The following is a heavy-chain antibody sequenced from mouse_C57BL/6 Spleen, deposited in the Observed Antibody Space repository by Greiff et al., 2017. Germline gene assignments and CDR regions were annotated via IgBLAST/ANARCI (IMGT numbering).Heavy chain of an antibody. D-gene: IGHD2-12*01. CDR3: ARDYYSYYFDY. V-gene: IGHV1-64*01. Sequence: QVQLQQPGAELVKPGASVKLSCKASGYTFTSYWMHWVKQRPGQGLEWIGMIHPNSGSTNYNEKFKSKATLTVDKSSSTAYMQLSSLTSEDSAVYYCARDYYSYYFDYWGQGTTLTVSS. J-gene: IGHJ2*01. CDR1: GYTFTSYW. CDR2: IHPNSGST.